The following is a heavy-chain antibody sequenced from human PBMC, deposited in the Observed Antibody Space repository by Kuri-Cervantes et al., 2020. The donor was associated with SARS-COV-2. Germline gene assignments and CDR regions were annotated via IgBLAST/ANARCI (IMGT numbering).Heavy chain of an antibody. CDR1: GFPVASNY. V-gene: IGHV3-66*01. Sequence: GESLKISCAASGFPVASNYINWVRQAPEKGLEWVSSIYSGGNTHYAESLKGRFTISRDTSKNTVYLQMNSLRGEDTGVYYCARDLICSTCDTPDYYGMDVWGQGTTVTVSS. D-gene: IGHD2-15*01. CDR3: ARDLICSTCDTPDYYGMDV. J-gene: IGHJ6*02. CDR2: IYSGGNT.